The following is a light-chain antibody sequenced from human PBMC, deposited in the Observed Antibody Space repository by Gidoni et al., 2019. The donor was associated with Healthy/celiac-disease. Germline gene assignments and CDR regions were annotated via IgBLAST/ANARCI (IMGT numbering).Light chain of an antibody. V-gene: IGLV2-23*02. CDR2: EVS. CDR1: SSDVGSYNL. Sequence: QSALTQPASVSGSPGQSITISCTGTSSDVGSYNLVSWYQQHPGQAPKLIIYEVSKRPSGVSNRFSGSKSGNTASLTISGLQAEDEADYYCCSYAGSSTSWVFGGGTKLTVL. CDR3: CSYAGSSTSWV. J-gene: IGLJ3*02.